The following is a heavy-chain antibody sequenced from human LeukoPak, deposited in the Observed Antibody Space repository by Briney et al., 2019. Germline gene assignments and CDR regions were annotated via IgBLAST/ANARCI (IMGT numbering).Heavy chain of an antibody. CDR3: AKAVRSATNFDD. J-gene: IGHJ4*02. Sequence: GGSLRLSCAASGFTFSSYTMSWVRHAPGKGLEWVSGISGGGGGTYYADSVKGRFTISRDNSKNTLYLQMNSLRGEDMAVYYCAKAVRSATNFDDWGQGTLVTVSS. CDR1: GFTFSSYT. CDR2: ISGGGGGT. D-gene: IGHD6-19*01. V-gene: IGHV3-23*01.